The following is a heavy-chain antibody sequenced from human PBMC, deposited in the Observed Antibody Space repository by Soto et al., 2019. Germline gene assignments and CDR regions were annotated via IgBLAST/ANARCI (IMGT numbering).Heavy chain of an antibody. D-gene: IGHD6-19*01. CDR3: ARVAGYYYAMDV. CDR1: GSTFSSYA. Sequence: QVQLVQSGAEVKKPGFSVKVSCKASGSTFSSYAITWVRQAPGQGLEWMGGIIPISTTTDYAHKFQGRVTITADKSTSTAFLELSRLTSEDTAVYYCARVAGYYYAMDVWGQGTTVTVSS. J-gene: IGHJ6*02. V-gene: IGHV1-69*06. CDR2: IIPISTTT.